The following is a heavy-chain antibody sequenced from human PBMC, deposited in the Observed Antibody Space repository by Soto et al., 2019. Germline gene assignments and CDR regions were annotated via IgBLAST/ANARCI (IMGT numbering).Heavy chain of an antibody. CDR3: ERDGRISMVRGVIRYYSYGMDV. Sequence: GGFLRLCFAASGFTFRRYAMHWGRQATGKVLEWFSALGTAVDTYYPGSVQRRFTISRENAKTSLYLQMNRLRAGDTAVYCCERDGRISMVRGVIRYYSYGMDVWGQGTTVTVSS. CDR2: LGTAVDT. CDR1: GFTFRRYA. D-gene: IGHD3-10*01. J-gene: IGHJ6*02. V-gene: IGHV3-13*01.